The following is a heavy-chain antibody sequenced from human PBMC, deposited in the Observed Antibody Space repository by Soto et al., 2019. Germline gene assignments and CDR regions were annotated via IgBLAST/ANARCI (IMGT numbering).Heavy chain of an antibody. Sequence: GSLRLAGAASVFTFSSYAMSWVRQAPGKGLEWVSAISGSGGSTYYADSVKGRFTISRDNSKNTLYLQMNSLRAEDTAVYYCANPHDFWIPGMAFDIWGQGTMVTVSS. CDR1: VFTFSSYA. CDR3: ANPHDFWIPGMAFDI. V-gene: IGHV3-23*01. CDR2: ISGSGGST. D-gene: IGHD3-3*01. J-gene: IGHJ3*02.